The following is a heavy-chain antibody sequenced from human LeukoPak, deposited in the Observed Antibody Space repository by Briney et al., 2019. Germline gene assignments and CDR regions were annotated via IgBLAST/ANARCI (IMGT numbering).Heavy chain of an antibody. CDR2: MFYGGSP. V-gene: IGHV4-39*07. CDR3: ARTTKNGLFWSRGYFDY. CDR1: GDSVGRNENC. D-gene: IGHD3-3*01. Sequence: SETLSLTCTVSGDSVGRNENCWGWIRQPPGKGLEWIGTMFYGGSPHYNPSLKSRVTISVDTSKNQFSLKLSSVTAADTAVYYCARTTKNGLFWSRGYFDYWGQGTLVTVSS. J-gene: IGHJ4*02.